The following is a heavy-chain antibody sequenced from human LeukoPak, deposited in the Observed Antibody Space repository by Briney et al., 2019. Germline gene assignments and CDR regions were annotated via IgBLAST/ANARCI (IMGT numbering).Heavy chain of an antibody. CDR2: IYYSGTT. D-gene: IGHD2-21*02. Sequence: PSQTLSLTRTVSGGSISSGNCYWSWLRQPPGKGLEWIGYIYYSGTTYYNPSLKSRVTISVDTSKNQFSLKLSSVTAADTAVYYCARVSRVTSGVDYWGQGTLVTVSS. V-gene: IGHV4-30-4*01. CDR3: ARVSRVTSGVDY. J-gene: IGHJ4*02. CDR1: GGSISSGNCY.